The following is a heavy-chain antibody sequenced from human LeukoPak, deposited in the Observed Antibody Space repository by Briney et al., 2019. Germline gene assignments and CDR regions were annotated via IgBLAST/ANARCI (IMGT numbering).Heavy chain of an antibody. CDR2: IVVGSGNT. CDR3: AAVLIVGATPKVDY. D-gene: IGHD1-26*01. V-gene: IGHV1-58*02. J-gene: IGHJ4*02. Sequence: SVKVSCKASGLTFTSSAMQWVRQARGQRLEWIGWIVVGSGNTNYAQKFQERVTITRDMSTSTAYMELSSLRSEDTAVYYCAAVLIVGATPKVDYWGQGTLVTVSS. CDR1: GLTFTSSA.